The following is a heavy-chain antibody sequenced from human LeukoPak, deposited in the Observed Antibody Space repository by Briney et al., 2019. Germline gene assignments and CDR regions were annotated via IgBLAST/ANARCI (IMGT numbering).Heavy chain of an antibody. V-gene: IGHV3-7*01. J-gene: IGHJ4*02. CDR2: IKQDGSEK. Sequence: GGSLRLSCAASGFTFSSYWMSWVRQAPGKGLEWVANIKQDGSEKYYVDSVKGRFTISRDNAKNSLYLQMNSLRAEDTAAYYCARVGYYDFWSGYYWGQGTLVTVSS. D-gene: IGHD3-3*01. CDR3: ARVGYYDFWSGYY. CDR1: GFTFSSYW.